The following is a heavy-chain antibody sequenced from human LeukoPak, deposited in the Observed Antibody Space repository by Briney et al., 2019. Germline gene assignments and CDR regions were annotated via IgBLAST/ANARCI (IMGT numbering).Heavy chain of an antibody. CDR3: AKGLSESIYDALDS. V-gene: IGHV3-9*01. D-gene: IGHD1-26*01. CDR1: GFTFDDYA. CDR2: ISWNSGSI. J-gene: IGHJ4*02. Sequence: PGGSLRLSCAASGFTFDDYAMHWVRQAPGKGLEWVSGISWNSGSIGYADSVKGRFTISRDNAKNSLYLQMNSLRADDTAVYYCAKGLSESIYDALDSWGQGTLVTVSS.